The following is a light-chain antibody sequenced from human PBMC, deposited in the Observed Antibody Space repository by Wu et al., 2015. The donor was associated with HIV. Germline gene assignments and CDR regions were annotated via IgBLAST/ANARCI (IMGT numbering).Light chain of an antibody. J-gene: IGKJ2*01. CDR2: GAS. CDR1: QRITSNF. CDR3: QQYGSSPYT. Sequence: GRRATLSCRASQRITSNFLAWYQQKPGQAPRLLVYGASTRATDIPDRFTGSGSGTDFTLTISRLEPEDLAVYYCQQYGSSPYTFGQGTKLEIK. V-gene: IGKV3-20*01.